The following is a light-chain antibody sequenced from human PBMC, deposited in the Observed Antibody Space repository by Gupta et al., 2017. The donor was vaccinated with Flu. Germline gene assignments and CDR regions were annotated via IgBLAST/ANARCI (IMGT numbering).Light chain of an antibody. CDR2: EVS. V-gene: IGLV2-14*01. Sequence: QSALSQPASLSGSPGQSITISCTGTSSDVGGYDYVSWYQQHPGKAPKLMIYEVSNRPSGVSNRFSGSKSGITASLTISGLQAEDEADYYCSSYTSSSTVVFGTGTKVTVL. CDR3: SSYTSSSTVV. CDR1: SSDVGGYDY. J-gene: IGLJ1*01.